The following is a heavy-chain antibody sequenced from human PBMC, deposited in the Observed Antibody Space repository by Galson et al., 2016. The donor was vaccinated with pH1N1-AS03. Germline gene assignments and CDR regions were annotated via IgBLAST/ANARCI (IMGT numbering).Heavy chain of an antibody. J-gene: IGHJ6*04. D-gene: IGHD5-18*01. CDR2: IAAVGTT. Sequence: SLRLSCAASGFTVSTYDMHWVRQSAGGGLEWVSLIAAVGTTEYAGSVKGRFTIFRDNVKNSLYLQMNNLRAEDTALYYCAVWGYISNTHGLDVWGKGTMVTVSS. CDR3: AVWGYISNTHGLDV. CDR1: GFTVSTYD. V-gene: IGHV3-13*01.